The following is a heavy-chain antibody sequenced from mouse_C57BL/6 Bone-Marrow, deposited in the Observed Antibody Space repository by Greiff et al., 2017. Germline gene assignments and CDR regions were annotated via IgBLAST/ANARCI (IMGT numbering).Heavy chain of an antibody. CDR1: GYTFTDYY. Sequence: QVQLQQSGAELVRPGASVKLSCKASGYTFTDYYINWVKQRPGQGLEWIGDIYPGSGSTNYNEKFKSKATLTVDTSSSTAYMQLSSLTSEDSAVYYCARPYYSNYWYFDVWGTGTTVTVSS. D-gene: IGHD2-5*01. CDR2: IYPGSGST. J-gene: IGHJ1*03. CDR3: ARPYYSNYWYFDV. V-gene: IGHV1-55*01.